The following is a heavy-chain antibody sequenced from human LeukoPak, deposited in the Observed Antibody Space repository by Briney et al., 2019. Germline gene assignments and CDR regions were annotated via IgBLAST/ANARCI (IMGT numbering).Heavy chain of an antibody. D-gene: IGHD3-9*01. Sequence: AGGSLRLSCAASGFTFSGYEMNWVRQAPGKGLEWVSYISSTSDIINYADSVKGRFTISRDNAKNSLYLQMNSLRAEDTAVYYCARALYYDILTGYQTHTYYFDYWGQGTLVTVSS. CDR1: GFTFSGYE. CDR2: ISSTSDII. J-gene: IGHJ4*02. CDR3: ARALYYDILTGYQTHTYYFDY. V-gene: IGHV3-48*03.